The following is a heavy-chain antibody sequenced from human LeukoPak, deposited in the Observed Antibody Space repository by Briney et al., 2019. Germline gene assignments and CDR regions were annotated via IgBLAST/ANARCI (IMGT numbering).Heavy chain of an antibody. V-gene: IGHV4-39*02. D-gene: IGHD3-22*01. CDR3: ARDYYDSSGYYYFDY. CDR2: IYYSGRT. CDR1: GGSISSSSYY. Sequence: PSETLSLTCTVSGGSISSSSYYWGWLRQPPGKGLEWIGSIYYSGRTHDNPSLRSRVTISVDTSKTQFSLKLSSVTAADTAVYYCARDYYDSSGYYYFDYWGQGTLVTVSS. J-gene: IGHJ4*02.